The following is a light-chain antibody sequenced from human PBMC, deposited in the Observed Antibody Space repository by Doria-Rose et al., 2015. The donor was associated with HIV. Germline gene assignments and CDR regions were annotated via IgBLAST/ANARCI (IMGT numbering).Light chain of an antibody. J-gene: IGLJ3*02. CDR1: APTSGQVM. Sequence: QPPSVSGPQGRGSPSPALGTAPTSGQVMMYAGTSSFQEQPPKLLIFANTNRPSGVPDRFSGSTSGTSASLAITGLQAEDDADYYCQSYVLTPTGLNWVFGGGTKLTVL. CDR3: QSYVLTPTGLNWV. V-gene: IGLV1-40*01. CDR2: ANT.